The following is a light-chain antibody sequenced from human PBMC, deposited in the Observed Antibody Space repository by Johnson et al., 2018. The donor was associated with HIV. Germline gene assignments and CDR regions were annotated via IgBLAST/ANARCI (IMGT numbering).Light chain of an antibody. CDR1: SSNIGNNY. Sequence: QSVLTQPPSVSAAPGQKVTISCSGSSSNIGNNYVSWYQQLPGTAPKLLIYDNNKRPSGIPDRFSGSKSGTSATLGITGLQTGAEAEYYCGTWDSSLSAGGVFGTWTKVTVL. J-gene: IGLJ1*01. CDR3: GTWDSSLSAGGV. V-gene: IGLV1-51*01. CDR2: DNN.